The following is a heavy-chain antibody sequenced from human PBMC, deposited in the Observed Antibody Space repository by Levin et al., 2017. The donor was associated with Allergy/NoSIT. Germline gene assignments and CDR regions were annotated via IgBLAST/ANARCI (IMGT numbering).Heavy chain of an antibody. CDR2: ISTDKGNT. V-gene: IGHV1-18*01. CDR3: ATGRFRDY. J-gene: IGHJ4*02. CDR1: GYTFTDFG. Sequence: EASVKVSCKASGYTFTDFGITWVRQAPGQGLEWMGWISTDKGNTNYARNLQGRVTMTTDTSTSTAYMELGNLRPDDTAVYYCATGRFRDYWGQGTLVTVSS.